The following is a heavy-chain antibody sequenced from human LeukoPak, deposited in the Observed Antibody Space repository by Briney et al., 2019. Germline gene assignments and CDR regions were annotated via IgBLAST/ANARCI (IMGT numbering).Heavy chain of an antibody. CDR1: GGSISSYY. CDR3: AATDTAMPDY. D-gene: IGHD5-18*01. CDR2: IYYSGST. V-gene: IGHV4-59*01. Sequence: SETLSLTCTVSGGSISSYYWSWIRQPPGKGLEWIGYIYYSGSTNYNPSLKSRVTISVDTSKNQFSLRLSSVTAADTAVYYCAATDTAMPDYWGQGTLVTVSS. J-gene: IGHJ4*02.